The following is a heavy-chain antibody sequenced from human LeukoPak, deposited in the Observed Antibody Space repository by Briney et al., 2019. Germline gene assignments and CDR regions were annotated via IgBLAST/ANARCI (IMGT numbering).Heavy chain of an antibody. D-gene: IGHD3-16*02. CDR2: IYHSGST. Sequence: SETLSLTCTVSGYSISSGYYWGWIRQPPGKGLEWIGSIYHSGSTYYNPSLKSRVTISVDTSKNQFSLKLSSVTAADTAVYYCAREYDYVWGSYRPVTPFDYWGQGTLVSVSS. CDR3: AREYDYVWGSYRPVTPFDY. CDR1: GYSISSGYY. V-gene: IGHV4-38-2*02. J-gene: IGHJ4*02.